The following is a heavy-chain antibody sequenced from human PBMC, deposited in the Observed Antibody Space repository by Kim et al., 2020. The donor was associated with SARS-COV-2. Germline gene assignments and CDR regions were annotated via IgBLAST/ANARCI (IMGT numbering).Heavy chain of an antibody. J-gene: IGHJ6*02. V-gene: IGHV4-31*03. CDR3: ARRSRLEMPPFTGGYYYYAMDV. CDR1: GGSIGSGGYY. Sequence: SETLSLTCTVSGGSIGSGGYYWGWIRQHPGQGLEWIAYIYYSGSTYYNPSLRSRVAISVDTSKNQFSLNLTSVTAADSAVYYCARRSRLEMPPFTGGYYYYAMDVWGHGTAVTVSS. CDR2: IYYSGST. D-gene: IGHD6-25*01.